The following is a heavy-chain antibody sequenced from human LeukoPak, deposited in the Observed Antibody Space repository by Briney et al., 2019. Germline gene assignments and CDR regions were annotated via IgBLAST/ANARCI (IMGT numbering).Heavy chain of an antibody. J-gene: IGHJ4*02. D-gene: IGHD1-26*01. V-gene: IGHV3-21*01. Sequence: GGSLRLSCAASGFTFSSYSMNWVRQAPGKGLECVSAISSSSSYIFYADVVKGRFTFSRENPKNSLYLQMNSLSAEDTSVYYCPRPTTGCLYRGSYLYWGQGTLVTVSS. CDR3: PRPTTGCLYRGSYLY. CDR2: ISSSSSYI. CDR1: GFTFSSYS.